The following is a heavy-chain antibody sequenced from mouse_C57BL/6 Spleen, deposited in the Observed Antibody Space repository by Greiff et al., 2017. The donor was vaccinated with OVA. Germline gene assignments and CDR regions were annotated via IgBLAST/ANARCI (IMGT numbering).Heavy chain of an antibody. J-gene: IGHJ2*01. CDR1: GYSFTDYN. CDR2: INPNYGTT. V-gene: IGHV1-39*01. CDR3: ARRNYGNYYFDY. Sequence: EVQLQESGPELVKPGASVKISCKASGYSFTDYNMNWVKQSTGKSLEWIGVINPNYGTTSYNQKFKGKATLTVDQSSSTAYMQLNSLTSEDSAVYNCARRNYGNYYFDYWGQGTTLTVSS. D-gene: IGHD2-1*01.